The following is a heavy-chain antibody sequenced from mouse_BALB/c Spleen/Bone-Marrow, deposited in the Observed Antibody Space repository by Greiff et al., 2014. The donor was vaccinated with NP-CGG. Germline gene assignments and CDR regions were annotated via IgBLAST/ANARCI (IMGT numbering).Heavy chain of an antibody. CDR3: ARDINCDIYWYFDV. J-gene: IGHJ1*01. Sequence: EVQGVESGGGLVQPGGSLGLSCAISGFTFTDYYMSWVRQPPGKALEWLGFIRNKAKGYTTEYSASVKGRFTISRDNSQSILYLQMNTLRAEDSATYYCARDINCDIYWYFDVWGAGTTVTVSS. V-gene: IGHV7-3*02. CDR2: IRNKAKGYTT. D-gene: IGHD4-1*01. CDR1: GFTFTDYY.